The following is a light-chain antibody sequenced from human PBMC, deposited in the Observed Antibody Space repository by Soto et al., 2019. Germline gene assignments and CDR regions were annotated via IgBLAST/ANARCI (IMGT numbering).Light chain of an antibody. CDR1: QSVSSK. J-gene: IGKJ1*01. CDR2: DAS. Sequence: EIAMTQSPATLSVSPGERASLSCRASQSVSSKLGWYQQQPGQAPRLLIYDASTRATGIPARFSGSGFGTEFILTISSLQSEDFAVYYGQQFNSWPRTFGQGTKVEIK. CDR3: QQFNSWPRT. V-gene: IGKV3-15*01.